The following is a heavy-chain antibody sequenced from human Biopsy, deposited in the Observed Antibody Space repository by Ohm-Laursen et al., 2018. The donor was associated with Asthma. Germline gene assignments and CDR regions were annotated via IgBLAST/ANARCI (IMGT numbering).Heavy chain of an antibody. CDR2: ISYDGNHK. J-gene: IGHJ4*02. D-gene: IGHD5-12*01. CDR3: AKRRGYSGHDNDY. CDR1: GFSFDDCA. V-gene: IGHV3-30*18. Sequence: SLRLPCTASGFSFDDCAMHWVRQAPGKGLEWVAVISYDGNHKFYEDSVKGRFTISRDNSKNTLYLQMNSLRTEDTAVYYCAKRRGYSGHDNDYWGQGTLVIVSS.